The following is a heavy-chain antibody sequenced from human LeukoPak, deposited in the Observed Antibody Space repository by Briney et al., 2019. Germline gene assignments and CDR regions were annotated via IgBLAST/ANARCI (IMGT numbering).Heavy chain of an antibody. Sequence: SETLSLTCAVYGGSFSGYYWSWIRQPPGKGLEWIGEINYSGNTNYNPSLKSRVTISLDTSKNQFSLKLGSVTAADTAVYYCARETRDYYVSGNYYFDYWGQGTLVTVSS. CDR1: GGSFSGYY. J-gene: IGHJ4*02. CDR2: INYSGNT. CDR3: ARETRDYYVSGNYYFDY. D-gene: IGHD3-10*01. V-gene: IGHV4-34*01.